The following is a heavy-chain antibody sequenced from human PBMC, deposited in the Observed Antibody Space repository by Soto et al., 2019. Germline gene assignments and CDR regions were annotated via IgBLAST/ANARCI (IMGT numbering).Heavy chain of an antibody. CDR2: IYYSGST. CDR3: ARGGELVEPDGVDY. CDR1: GGSISSGGYY. V-gene: IGHV4-31*03. Sequence: QVQLQESGPGLVKPSQTLSLTCTVSGGSISSGGYYWSWIRQHPGKGLEWIGYIYYSGSTYYNPSLTSRVTIPVDTSKNQFSLKLSSVTAADTAVYYCARGGELVEPDGVDYWGQGTLVTVSS. J-gene: IGHJ4*02. D-gene: IGHD6-6*01.